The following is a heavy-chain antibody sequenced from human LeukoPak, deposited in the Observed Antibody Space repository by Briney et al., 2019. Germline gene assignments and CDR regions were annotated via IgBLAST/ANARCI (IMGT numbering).Heavy chain of an antibody. D-gene: IGHD6-19*01. CDR2: IYYSGST. J-gene: IGHJ5*02. CDR3: ARHYSSGWYVWFDP. Sequence: SETLSLTCTVSGGSISSYYWSWIRQPPXXXLEWIGYIYYSGSTNYNPSLKSRVTISVDTSKNQFSLKLSSVTAADTAVYYCARHYSSGWYVWFDPWGQGTLVTVSS. V-gene: IGHV4-59*08. CDR1: GGSISSYY.